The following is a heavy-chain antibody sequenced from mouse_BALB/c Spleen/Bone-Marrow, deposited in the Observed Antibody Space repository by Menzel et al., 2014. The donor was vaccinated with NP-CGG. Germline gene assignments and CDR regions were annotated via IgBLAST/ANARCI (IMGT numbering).Heavy chain of an antibody. D-gene: IGHD1-1*01. V-gene: IGHV14-3*02. CDR1: GFNIKDTY. J-gene: IGHJ3*01. Sequence: VQLKESGAELVKPGASVKLSCTASGFNIKDTYMHWVKQRPEQGLEWIGRIDPANGNTKYDPKFQGKATITADTSSNTAYLQLSSLTSEDTAVYYCASYYYGSYGFAYWGQGTLVTGSA. CDR3: ASYYYGSYGFAY. CDR2: IDPANGNT.